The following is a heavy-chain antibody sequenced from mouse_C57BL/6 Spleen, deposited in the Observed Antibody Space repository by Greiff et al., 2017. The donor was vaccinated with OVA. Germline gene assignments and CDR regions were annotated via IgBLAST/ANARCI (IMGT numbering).Heavy chain of an antibody. V-gene: IGHV1-80*01. CDR1: GYAFSSYW. Sequence: QVQLQQSGAELVKPGASVKISCKASGYAFSSYWMHWVKQRPGQGLEWIGQIYPGDGDTNYNGKFKGKATLTADKSSSTAYMQLSSLTSEDSAVYFCARGITGTGVDYWGQGTTLTVSS. CDR3: ARGITGTGVDY. D-gene: IGHD4-1*01. J-gene: IGHJ2*01. CDR2: IYPGDGDT.